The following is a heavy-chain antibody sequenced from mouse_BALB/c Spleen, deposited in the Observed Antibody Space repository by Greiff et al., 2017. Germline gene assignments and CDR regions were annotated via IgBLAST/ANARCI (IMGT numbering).Heavy chain of an antibody. CDR2: IDPSDSET. CDR3: ARTYYDEKGVYYYAMDY. J-gene: IGHJ4*01. Sequence: QVQLQQPGAELVKPGAPVKLSCKASGYTFTSYWMNWVKQRPGRGLEWIGRIDPSDSETHYNQKFKDKATLTVDKSSSTAYIQLSSLTSEDSAVYYCARTYYDEKGVYYYAMDYWGQGTSVTVAS. CDR1: GYTFTSYW. V-gene: IGHV1-69*02. D-gene: IGHD2-4*01.